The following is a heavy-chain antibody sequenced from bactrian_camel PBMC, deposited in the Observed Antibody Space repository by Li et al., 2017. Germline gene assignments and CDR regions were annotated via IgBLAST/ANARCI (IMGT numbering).Heavy chain of an antibody. CDR2: IFTANGHT. V-gene: IGHV3S63*01. D-gene: IGHD4*01. CDR3: KTAPSSTMNSRLCNY. CDR1: AYTPANVR. J-gene: IGHJ4*01. Sequence: HVQLVESGGGSVQAGGSLRLSCAFDAYTPANVRMAWFRQAPGKEREGVAAIFTANGHTYYADSVKGRFTISPDNEKNTVYLQMNSLKPEDTAMYSCKTAPSSTMNSRLCNYWGQGTQVT.